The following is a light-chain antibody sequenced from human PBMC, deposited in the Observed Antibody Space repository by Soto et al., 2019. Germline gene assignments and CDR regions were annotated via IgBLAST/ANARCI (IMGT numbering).Light chain of an antibody. V-gene: IGLV1-40*01. Sequence: QSVLTQPPSVSGAPGQRVTISCTGSSSNIGAHFDVHWYQQLPGTAPKLLIYANTNRPSGVPDRFSGSKSGTSASLAITGLQPDDETDYYCQSYDSSLSADVFGTGTKLTVL. CDR1: SSNIGAHFD. CDR3: QSYDSSLSADV. CDR2: ANT. J-gene: IGLJ1*01.